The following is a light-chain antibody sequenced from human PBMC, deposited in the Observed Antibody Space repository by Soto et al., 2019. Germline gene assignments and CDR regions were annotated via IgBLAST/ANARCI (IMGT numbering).Light chain of an antibody. CDR1: QRISTW. CDR2: DAS. V-gene: IGKV1-5*01. Sequence: DIPTTQSPSTLSASVGDGVTITGRASQRISTWLAWYQPKPGKAPNLLISDASSLETGVPSRFSGSGSGTEFTLTINSLKPDDFATYYCQQYKSHWTFGQGTKVDIK. J-gene: IGKJ1*01. CDR3: QQYKSHWT.